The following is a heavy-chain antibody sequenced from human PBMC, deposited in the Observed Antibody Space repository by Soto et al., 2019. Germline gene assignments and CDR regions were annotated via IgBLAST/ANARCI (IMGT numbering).Heavy chain of an antibody. V-gene: IGHV4-34*01. J-gene: IGHJ6*02. CDR2: INHSGST. CDR3: ARDGYYDFWSGYYGPHPTNYYYYGMDV. D-gene: IGHD3-3*01. Sequence: PSETLSLTCAVYGGSFSGYYWSWIRQPPGKGLEWIGEINHSGSTNYNPSLKSRVTISVDTSKNQFPLKLSSVTAADTAVYYCARDGYYDFWSGYYGPHPTNYYYYGMDVWGQGTTVTVSS. CDR1: GGSFSGYY.